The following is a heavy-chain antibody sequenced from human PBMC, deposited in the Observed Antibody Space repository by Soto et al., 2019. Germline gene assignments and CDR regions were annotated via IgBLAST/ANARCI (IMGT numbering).Heavy chain of an antibody. CDR1: GFTLRSYS. D-gene: IGHD1-26*01. Sequence: EVQLVESGGGLVQPGGPLRLSCAASGFTLRSYSMNWVPQAPGKGLEWVSYISSSSSTIYYADSVKGRFTISRDNAKNSLYLQMNSLRAEDTAVYYCARGSAFDYWGQGTLVTVSS. V-gene: IGHV3-48*01. CDR2: ISSSSSTI. CDR3: ARGSAFDY. J-gene: IGHJ4*02.